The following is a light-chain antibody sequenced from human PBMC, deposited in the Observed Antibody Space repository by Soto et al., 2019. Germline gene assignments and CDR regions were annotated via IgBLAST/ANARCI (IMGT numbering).Light chain of an antibody. CDR1: KLGDKY. Sequence: SYELTQPPSVSVSPGHTASITCSGYKLGDKYACWYQQKPGQSPVLVIYQDSKRPSGIPERFSGPNSGNTATLTISGTQAMDEADYYCQAWDSSTLYVFGTGTKVTVL. V-gene: IGLV3-1*01. CDR2: QDS. J-gene: IGLJ1*01. CDR3: QAWDSSTLYV.